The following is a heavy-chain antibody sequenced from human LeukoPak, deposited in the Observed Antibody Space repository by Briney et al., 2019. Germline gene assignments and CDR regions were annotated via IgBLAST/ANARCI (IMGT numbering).Heavy chain of an antibody. D-gene: IGHD2-2*02. Sequence: NSSETLSLTCTVSGGSISSYYWSWIRQPPGKGLEWMGYIYYSGSTNYNPSLKSRVTISVDTSKNQFSLKLSSVTAADTAVYYCARVNSGYCSSTSCYTAPDYYYYMDVWGKGTTVTVSS. V-gene: IGHV4-59*01. CDR1: GGSISSYY. CDR3: ARVNSGYCSSTSCYTAPDYYYYMDV. J-gene: IGHJ6*03. CDR2: IYYSGST.